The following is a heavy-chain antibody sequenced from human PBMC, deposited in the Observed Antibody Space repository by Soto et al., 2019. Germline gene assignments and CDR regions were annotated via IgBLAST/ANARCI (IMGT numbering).Heavy chain of an antibody. J-gene: IGHJ5*02. D-gene: IGHD4-17*01. CDR2: IYYSGST. CDR3: ARGLYYGGNPPLSP. V-gene: IGHV4-30-4*01. Sequence: QVQLQESGPGLVKPSQTLSLTCTVSGGSISSGDYYWSWIRQPPGKGLEWIGYIYYSGSTYYNPSLKCRVTTSVHTSMNRCSFRLSSVPATDTPVYYCARGLYYGGNPPLSPWGQGTLVTVSS. CDR1: GGSISSGDYY.